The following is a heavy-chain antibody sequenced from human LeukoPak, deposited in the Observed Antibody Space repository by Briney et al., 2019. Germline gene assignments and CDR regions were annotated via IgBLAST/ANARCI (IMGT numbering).Heavy chain of an antibody. CDR3: TRVGYIDEGIAY. CDR1: GFTVSSNY. D-gene: IGHD5-24*01. J-gene: IGHJ4*02. Sequence: PGGSLRLSCAASGFTVSSNYMSWVRQAPGKGLEWVSVIYSGGSTYYADSVKGRFTISRDNSKNTLYLQMNSLRAEDTAIYYCTRVGYIDEGIAYWGQGTLVTVSS. CDR2: IYSGGST. V-gene: IGHV3-53*01.